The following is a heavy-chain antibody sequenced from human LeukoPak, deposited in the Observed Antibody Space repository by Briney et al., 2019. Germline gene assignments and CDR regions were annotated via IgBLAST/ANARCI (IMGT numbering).Heavy chain of an antibody. D-gene: IGHD3-9*01. Sequence: SETLSLTCTVSGGSISSSSYYWGWIRQPPGKGLEWIGSIYYSGSTYYNPSLKSRVTISVDTSKNQFSLKLSSVTAADTAVYYCARALLRYRGSSDYWGQGTLVTVSS. CDR3: ARALLRYRGSSDY. J-gene: IGHJ4*02. V-gene: IGHV4-39*07. CDR2: IYYSGST. CDR1: GGSISSSSYY.